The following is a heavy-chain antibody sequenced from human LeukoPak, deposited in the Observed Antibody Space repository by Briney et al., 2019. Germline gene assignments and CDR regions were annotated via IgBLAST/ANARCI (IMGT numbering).Heavy chain of an antibody. CDR2: IYYSGST. CDR1: GGSISGYY. D-gene: IGHD5-12*01. V-gene: IGHV4-59*12. Sequence: SETLSLTCTVSGGSISGYYWSWIRQPPGKGLEWIGYIYYSGSTNYNPSLKSRVTISVDTSKNQFSLKLSSVTAADTAVYYCARGLGVLRLKYFDYWGQGTLVTVSS. CDR3: ARGLGVLRLKYFDY. J-gene: IGHJ4*02.